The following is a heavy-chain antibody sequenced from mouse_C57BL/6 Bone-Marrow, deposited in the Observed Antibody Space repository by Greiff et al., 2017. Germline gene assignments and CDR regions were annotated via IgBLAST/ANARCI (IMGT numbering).Heavy chain of an antibody. CDR2: IWSGGST. CDR3: AKNRAYGSSPMDY. CDR1: GFSLTSYG. D-gene: IGHD1-1*01. J-gene: IGHJ4*01. Sequence: VQLVESGPGLVQPSQSLSITCTVSGFSLTSYGVHWVRQPPGKGLAWLGVIWSGGSTDYNAAFISRLSISKDNSKSQVFFKMNSLQADDTAIYYCAKNRAYGSSPMDYWGQGTSVTVSS. V-gene: IGHV2-4*01.